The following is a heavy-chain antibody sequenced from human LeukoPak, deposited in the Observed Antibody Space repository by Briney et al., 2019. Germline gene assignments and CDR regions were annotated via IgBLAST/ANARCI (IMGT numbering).Heavy chain of an antibody. CDR1: GGSISSYY. J-gene: IGHJ4*02. CDR3: ARGTGPPLGYCSGGSCYGYYFDY. Sequence: ETLSLTCTVSGGSISSYYWSWIRQPPGKGLEWIGYIYYSGSTNYNPSLKSRVTISVDTSKNQFSLKLSSVTAADTAVYYCARGTGPPLGYCSGGSCYGYYFDYWGQGTLVTVSS. CDR2: IYYSGST. D-gene: IGHD2-15*01. V-gene: IGHV4-59*01.